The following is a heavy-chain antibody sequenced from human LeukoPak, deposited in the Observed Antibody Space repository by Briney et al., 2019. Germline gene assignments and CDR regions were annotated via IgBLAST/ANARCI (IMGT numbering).Heavy chain of an antibody. D-gene: IGHD2-2*02. Sequence: SETVSCTCSDEGCSRSEGSYWGWIQQPPGKGLEWIGSIYHSGSTYYNPSLKSRVTISVDTSKNQFSLKLSSVTAADTAVYYCARVPAAIRSWFDPWGQGTLVTVSS. J-gene: IGHJ5*02. CDR2: IYHSGST. CDR1: GCSRSEGSY. V-gene: IGHV4-38-2*02. CDR3: ARVPAAIRSWFDP.